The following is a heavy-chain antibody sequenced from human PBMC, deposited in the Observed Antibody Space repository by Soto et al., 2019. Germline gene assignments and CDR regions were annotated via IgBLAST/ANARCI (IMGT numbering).Heavy chain of an antibody. CDR3: AREEGISDWHAFDY. D-gene: IGHD6-19*01. CDR2: ISTYNGNT. J-gene: IGHJ4*02. CDR1: GYTFTDYG. V-gene: IGHV1-18*04. Sequence: QVQLVQSDAEVKKPGASVKVSCKASGYTFTDYGISWVRQAPGQGLEWMGWISTYNGNTIYAQKIQGRVTMTTDTSTSTAYVELRSLRSDDTAVYYCAREEGISDWHAFDYWGQGTLVTVSS.